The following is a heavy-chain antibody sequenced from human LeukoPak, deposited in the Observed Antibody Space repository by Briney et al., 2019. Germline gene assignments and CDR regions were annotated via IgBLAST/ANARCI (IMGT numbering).Heavy chain of an antibody. D-gene: IGHD4-23*01. CDR1: GFTFSSYW. CDR3: ARGRPHGNDY. V-gene: IGHV3-74*01. J-gene: IGHJ4*02. CDR2: IASDGSST. Sequence: HSGGSLRLSCAASGFTFSSYWMSWVRHAPGKGLVWVSRIASDGSSTTYAGSVKGRFSISRDNAKNTLYLQMNSLRVEDTAVYYCARGRPHGNDYWGQGTLVTVSS.